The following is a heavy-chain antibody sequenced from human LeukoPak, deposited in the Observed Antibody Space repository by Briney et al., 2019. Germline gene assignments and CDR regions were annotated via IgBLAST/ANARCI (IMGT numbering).Heavy chain of an antibody. Sequence: GGSLRLSCAASGFTFSSYSMNWVRQAPGKGLEWVSSISSSSSYIYYADSEKGRFTISRDNAKNSLYLQMNSLRAEDTAVYYCARDLGGYSYPSDYWGQGTLVTVSS. CDR3: ARDLGGYSYPSDY. J-gene: IGHJ4*02. V-gene: IGHV3-21*01. CDR2: ISSSSSYI. D-gene: IGHD5-18*01. CDR1: GFTFSSYS.